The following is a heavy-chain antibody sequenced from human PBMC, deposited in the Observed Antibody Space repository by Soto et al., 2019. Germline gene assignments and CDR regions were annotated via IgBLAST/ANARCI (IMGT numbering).Heavy chain of an antibody. V-gene: IGHV1-18*01. D-gene: IGHD4-17*01. Sequence: ASVKVSCKASGYSFTTSGITWVRQAPGQGLEWMGWISTYNGNTDYAQKLQDRVTLTTDTSTSTAYMELRSLRSDDTAVYYCARRLYGDYDYWGQGTLVTVSS. CDR2: ISTYNGNT. J-gene: IGHJ4*02. CDR3: ARRLYGDYDY. CDR1: GYSFTTSG.